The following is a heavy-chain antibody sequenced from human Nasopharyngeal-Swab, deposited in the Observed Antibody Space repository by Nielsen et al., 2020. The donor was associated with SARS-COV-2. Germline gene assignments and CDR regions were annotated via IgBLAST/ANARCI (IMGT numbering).Heavy chain of an antibody. CDR1: GFTFTNYW. J-gene: IGHJ6*02. D-gene: IGHD3-9*01. Sequence: GGSLRLSCAASGFTFTNYWMSWFRQAPGKGLEWVATISYEGRIKYYGDSVEGRFTISRDNSKNTLYLEMNRLRPEDTAIYSCAKDQWPRYDILTGWNGMDVWGQGTTVIVSS. CDR3: AKDQWPRYDILTGWNGMDV. V-gene: IGHV3-30*18. CDR2: ISYEGRIK.